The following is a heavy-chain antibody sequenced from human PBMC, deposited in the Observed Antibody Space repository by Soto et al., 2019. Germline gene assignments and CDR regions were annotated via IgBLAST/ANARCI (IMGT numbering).Heavy chain of an antibody. CDR1: GGSISTVGHY. Sequence: SETLSLTCSVSGGSISTVGHYWTWIRQPPGKGLEWIGSIYHTGSTYYSKSLRSRLTMSVDTYKSQFSLRLSSVTAADTAVYYCSRANGTLRSWNCDYWGQGSLVTVSS. J-gene: IGHJ4*02. D-gene: IGHD1-26*01. V-gene: IGHV4-31*03. CDR2: IYHTGST. CDR3: SRANGTLRSWNCDY.